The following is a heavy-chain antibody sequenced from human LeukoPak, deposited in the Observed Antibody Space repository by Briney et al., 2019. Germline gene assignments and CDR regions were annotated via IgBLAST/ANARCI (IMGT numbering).Heavy chain of an antibody. CDR2: IYYSGST. CDR3: ARVVVPAVYYYYYMDV. J-gene: IGHJ6*03. Sequence: SQTLSLTCTVSGGSISSGGYYWRWIRQHPGKGLEWIGYIYYSGSTYYNPSLKSRVTISVDTSKNQFSLKLSSVTAADTAVYYCARVVVPAVYYYYYMDVWGKGTTVTVSS. D-gene: IGHD2-2*01. CDR1: GGSISSGGYY. V-gene: IGHV4-31*03.